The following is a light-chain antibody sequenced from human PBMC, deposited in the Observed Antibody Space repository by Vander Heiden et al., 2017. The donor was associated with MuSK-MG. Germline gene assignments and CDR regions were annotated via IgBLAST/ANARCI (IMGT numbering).Light chain of an antibody. CDR2: AAS. J-gene: IGKJ1*01. CDR1: QGISNY. Sequence: DIQLTQSPSFLSASVGDRVTLTCRASQGISNYLANYLAWYQQKPGKAPELLIYAASTLHSGVPSRFSGSGSGTEFTLTISSLQPEDFATYYCQQLNTYPRTFGQGTKVEIK. CDR3: QQLNTYPRT. V-gene: IGKV1-9*01.